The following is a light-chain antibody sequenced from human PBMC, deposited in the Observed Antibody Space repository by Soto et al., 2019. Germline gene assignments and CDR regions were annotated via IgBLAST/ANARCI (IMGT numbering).Light chain of an antibody. J-gene: IGKJ2*01. CDR2: DAS. Sequence: DIQLTQSPSSLSASVGDSVTITCQASQAIVAFLNWYHQKPGKPPNLLIFDASNLETGAPSRFSGSVSGTDFTLTISSLQPEDGATYHCQQYDSLPYSFCQGTKVEIQ. V-gene: IGKV1-33*01. CDR1: QAIVAF. CDR3: QQYDSLPYS.